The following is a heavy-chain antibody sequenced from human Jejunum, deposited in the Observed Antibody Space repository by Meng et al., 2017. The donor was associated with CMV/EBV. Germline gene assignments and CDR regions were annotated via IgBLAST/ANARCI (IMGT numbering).Heavy chain of an antibody. V-gene: IGHV3-11*04. CDR3: AKTYGSSWQYYFDY. CDR2: ISGDGSDL. J-gene: IGHJ4*02. CDR1: GFPFSNYY. D-gene: IGHD6-13*01. Sequence: GFPFSNYYMSWIRLAPGKGLEWISYISGDGSDLFYGDSVRGRFTISRDNSKNTLYLQMNSLRAEDTAVYYCAKTYGSSWQYYFDYWGQGTLVTVSS.